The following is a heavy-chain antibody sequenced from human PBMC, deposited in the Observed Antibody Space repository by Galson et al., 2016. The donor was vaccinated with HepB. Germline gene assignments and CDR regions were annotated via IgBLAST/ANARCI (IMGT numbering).Heavy chain of an antibody. Sequence: QSGAEVKKPGQSLKISCKGSGYSFTTYWIAWVRQMPGKGLEWVVIIYPDDSDTRYSPSFQGQVTISADKPINTAYPQWNSLEASYTAMYFCARLFPARSSFDYWGQGTLVTVSS. CDR2: IYPDDSDT. J-gene: IGHJ4*02. V-gene: IGHV5-51*01. CDR1: GYSFTTYW. CDR3: ARLFPARSSFDY.